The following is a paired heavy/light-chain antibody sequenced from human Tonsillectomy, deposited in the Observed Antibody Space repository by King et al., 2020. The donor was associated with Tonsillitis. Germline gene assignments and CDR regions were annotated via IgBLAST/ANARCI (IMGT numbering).Heavy chain of an antibody. CDR3: ARRSSSWYYLDY. V-gene: IGHV1-46*01. Sequence: QVQLVQSGAEVKKPGASVKVSCKTSGYTFTSYYMHWVRQAPGQGLEWMGMVNPSGGSTIYAQKFQGRVTMTRDTATSTVYMELSSLRSEDTAVYHCARRSSSWYYLDYWGLGTLVTVSS. D-gene: IGHD6-13*01. CDR1: GYTFTSYY. J-gene: IGHJ4*02. CDR2: VNPSGGST.
Light chain of an antibody. J-gene: IGLJ3*02. CDR3: QSADSSGTWV. Sequence: SYELTQPPSVSVSPGQTARITCSGDALAKQYAYWYQQKPGQAPVVVIYKDNERPSGIPERFSGSSSGTTVTLTISGVQAEDEADYYCQSADSSGTWVFGGGTKLTVL. CDR1: ALAKQY. CDR2: KDN. V-gene: IGLV3-25*02.